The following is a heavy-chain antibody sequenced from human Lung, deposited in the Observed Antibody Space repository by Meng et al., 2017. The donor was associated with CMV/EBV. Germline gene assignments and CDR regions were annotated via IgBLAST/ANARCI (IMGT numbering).Heavy chain of an antibody. CDR1: GGSISSSSYY. Sequence: QLQLPASGPGWVKPSEPLSLTCTVSGGSISSSSYYWAWIRQPPGEGLEWIGSVVYSGTTYYTSSLKSRVSISVDTSKNQFSLKLSSVTAADTAVYYCARHHHSPTFDYWGQGTLVTVSS. V-gene: IGHV4-39*01. CDR2: VVYSGTT. D-gene: IGHD1-14*01. J-gene: IGHJ4*02. CDR3: ARHHHSPTFDY.